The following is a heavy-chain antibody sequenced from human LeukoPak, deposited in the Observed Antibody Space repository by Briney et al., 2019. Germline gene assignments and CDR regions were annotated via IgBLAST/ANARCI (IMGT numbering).Heavy chain of an antibody. CDR3: ARHTCVYSSSPFDY. J-gene: IGHJ4*02. D-gene: IGHD6-6*01. CDR1: GGSISSYY. CDR2: IYTSGST. Sequence: KASETLSLTCTVSGGSISSYYWSWIRQPPGKGLEWIGYIYTSGSTNYNPSLKSRVTISVDTSKNQFSLKLSSVTAADTAVYYCARHTCVYSSSPFDYWGQGTLVTVSS. V-gene: IGHV4-4*09.